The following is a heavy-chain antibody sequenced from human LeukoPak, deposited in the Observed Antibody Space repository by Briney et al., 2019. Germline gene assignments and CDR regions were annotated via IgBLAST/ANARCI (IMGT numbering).Heavy chain of an antibody. CDR1: GDSLSSNTYY. V-gene: IGHV4-39*01. CDR3: ASRGNRGRRFDY. J-gene: IGHJ4*02. Sequence: PAHTLSLPCTVSGDSLSSNTYYWGWIRQPPGKGLEWIGSIYYGGSTYYNPSLKSRVTISVDTSKDKSSLKLSSVTAADTDVYSCASRGNRGRRFDYWGQGTLVTVSS. D-gene: IGHD4-23*01. CDR2: IYYGGST.